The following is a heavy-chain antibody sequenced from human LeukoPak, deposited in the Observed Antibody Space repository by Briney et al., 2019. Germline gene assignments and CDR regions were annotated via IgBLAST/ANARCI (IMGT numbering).Heavy chain of an antibody. Sequence: PGGSLRPSCAASGFTFSSYAMSWVRQAPGKGLEWVSAISGSGGSTYYADSVKGRFTISRDNSKNTLYLQMNSLRAENTAVYYCAKAAYPEWFGELVCYFDYWGQGTLVTVSS. CDR2: ISGSGGST. J-gene: IGHJ4*02. CDR3: AKAAYPEWFGELVCYFDY. V-gene: IGHV3-23*01. CDR1: GFTFSSYA. D-gene: IGHD3-10*01.